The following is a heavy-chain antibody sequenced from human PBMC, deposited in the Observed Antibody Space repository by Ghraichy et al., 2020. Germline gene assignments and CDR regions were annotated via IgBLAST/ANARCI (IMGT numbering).Heavy chain of an antibody. D-gene: IGHD3-3*01. CDR1: GGSISSGGYY. CDR3: ARRSGYIVGGMDV. CDR2: IYYSGST. J-gene: IGHJ6*02. Sequence: NRSLTCTVSGGSISSGGYYWSWIRQHPGKGLEWIGYIYYSGSTSYNPSLKSRVTISVDTSKNQFSLKLSSVTAADTAVYYCARRSGYIVGGMDVWGQGTTVTVYS. V-gene: IGHV4-31*03.